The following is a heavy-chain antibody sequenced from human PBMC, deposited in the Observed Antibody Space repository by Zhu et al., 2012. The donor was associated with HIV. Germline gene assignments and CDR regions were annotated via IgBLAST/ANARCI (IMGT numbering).Heavy chain of an antibody. J-gene: IGHJ3*02. CDR3: ARNEPGYGDLDAFDI. Sequence: QMQLQQWGTGLLKPSETLSLTCAVYGGSFSGYYWSWIRQSPGKGLEWIGKTNHTGSTNYNPSLKSRVIISGDTSKRQFSLKLSSVTTADTAMYYCARNEPGYGDLDAFDIWGQGTMVTVSS. CDR1: GGSFSGYY. V-gene: IGHV4-34*02. CDR2: TNHTGST. D-gene: IGHD4-17*01.